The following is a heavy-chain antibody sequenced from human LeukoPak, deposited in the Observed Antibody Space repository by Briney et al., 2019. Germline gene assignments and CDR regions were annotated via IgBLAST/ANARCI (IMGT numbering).Heavy chain of an antibody. CDR1: GSTFSSYA. CDR3: VKDLGMVRGVKQTDY. V-gene: IGHV3-64D*06. CDR2: ISSNGGST. D-gene: IGHD3-10*01. J-gene: IGHJ4*02. Sequence: GGSLRLSCSASGSTFSSYAMHWVRQAPGKGLEYVSAISSNGGSTYYADSVKGRFTISRDNSKNTLYLQMSSLRAEDTAVYYCVKDLGMVRGVKQTDYWGQGTLVTVSS.